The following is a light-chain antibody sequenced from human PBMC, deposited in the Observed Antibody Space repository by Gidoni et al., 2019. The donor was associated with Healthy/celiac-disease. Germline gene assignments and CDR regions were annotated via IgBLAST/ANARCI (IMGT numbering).Light chain of an antibody. V-gene: IGKV1-39*01. CDR1: QSISSY. J-gene: IGKJ1*01. Sequence: IQMTQSPSSLSASVGDRVTITCRASQSISSYLTWYQQKPGKAPKLLIYAASSLQSGVPSRFSGSGSGTDFTLTISSLQPADFATYYCQQSYSTPQTFGQGTKVEIK. CDR2: AAS. CDR3: QQSYSTPQT.